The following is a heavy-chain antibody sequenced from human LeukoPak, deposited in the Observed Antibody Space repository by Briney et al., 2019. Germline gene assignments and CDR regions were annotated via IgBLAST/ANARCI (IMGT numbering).Heavy chain of an antibody. J-gene: IGHJ4*02. Sequence: ASVRVSCKASGYTFTGYYMHWVRQAPGQGLEWMGWINPNSGGTNYAQKFQGRVTMTRDTSISTAYMELSRLRSDDTAAYYCARRTSGYSYGIDYWGQGTLVTVSS. V-gene: IGHV1-2*02. CDR1: GYTFTGYY. D-gene: IGHD5-18*01. CDR2: INPNSGGT. CDR3: ARRTSGYSYGIDY.